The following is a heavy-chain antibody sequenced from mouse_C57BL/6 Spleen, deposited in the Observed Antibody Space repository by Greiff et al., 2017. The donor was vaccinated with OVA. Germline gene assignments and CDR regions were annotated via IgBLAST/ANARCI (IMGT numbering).Heavy chain of an antibody. CDR2: IDPSDSET. J-gene: IGHJ2*01. CDR3: ARYYGSSCDFDY. CDR1: GYTFTSYW. D-gene: IGHD1-1*01. V-gene: IGHV1-52*01. Sequence: QVQVQQPGAELVRPGSSVKLSCKASGYTFTSYWMHWVKQRPIQGLEWIGNIDPSDSETHYNQKFKDKATLTVDKSSSTAYMQLSSLTSEGSAVYYCARYYGSSCDFDYWGQGTTLTVSS.